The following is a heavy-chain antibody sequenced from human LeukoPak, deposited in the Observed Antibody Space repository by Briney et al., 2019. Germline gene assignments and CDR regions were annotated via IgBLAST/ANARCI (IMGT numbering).Heavy chain of an antibody. Sequence: GGSLRLSCAASGFTFSSYSMNWVRQAPGKGLEWVSYISSSSSTIYYADSVKGRFTISRDNAKNSLYLQMNSLRAEDTAVYYCAKYRARMSGYDFWSGSPGSNAFDIWGQGTTVTVSS. V-gene: IGHV3-48*04. J-gene: IGHJ3*02. CDR1: GFTFSSYS. CDR2: ISSSSSTI. CDR3: AKYRARMSGYDFWSGSPGSNAFDI. D-gene: IGHD3-3*01.